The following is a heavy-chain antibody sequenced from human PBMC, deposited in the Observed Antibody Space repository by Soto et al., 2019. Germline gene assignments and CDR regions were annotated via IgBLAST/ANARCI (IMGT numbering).Heavy chain of an antibody. D-gene: IGHD6-13*01. CDR2: INHSGST. Sequence: SETLSLTCAVYGGSFSGYYWSWIRQPPGKGLEWIGEINHSGSTNYNPSLKSRVTISVDTSKNQFSLKLSSVTAADTAVYYCAIGSWPTPVYWGQGTLVTVSS. CDR1: GGSFSGYY. CDR3: AIGSWPTPVY. V-gene: IGHV4-34*01. J-gene: IGHJ4*02.